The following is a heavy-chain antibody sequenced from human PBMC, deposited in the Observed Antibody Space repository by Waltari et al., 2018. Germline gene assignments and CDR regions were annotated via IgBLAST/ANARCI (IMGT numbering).Heavy chain of an antibody. D-gene: IGHD2-15*01. J-gene: IGHJ4*02. CDR1: GFTFDDYA. V-gene: IGHV3-9*03. CDR2: ISWNSGSI. CDR3: AKASSGVLGYFDY. Sequence: EVQLVESGGGLVQPGRSLRLSCAASGFTFDDYAMHWVRQAPGKGLEWVSGISWNSGSIGYADSVKGRFTISRDNAKNSLYLQMNSLRAEDMALYYCAKASSGVLGYFDYWGQGTLVTVSS.